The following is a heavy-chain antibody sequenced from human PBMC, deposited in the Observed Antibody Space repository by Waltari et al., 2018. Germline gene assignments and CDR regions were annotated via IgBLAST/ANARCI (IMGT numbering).Heavy chain of an antibody. J-gene: IGHJ4*02. V-gene: IGHV4-34*01. CDR1: GGSFSGYY. CDR3: ARSTMTHDFDY. CDR2: INHSGST. Sequence: QVQLQQWGAGLLKPSETLSLTCAVYGGSFSGYYCSWIRQPPGTGLEWIGEINHSGSTNYNPSLKSRVTISVDTSKNQFSLKLSSVTAADTAVYYCARSTMTHDFDYWGQGTLVTVSS. D-gene: IGHD3-22*01.